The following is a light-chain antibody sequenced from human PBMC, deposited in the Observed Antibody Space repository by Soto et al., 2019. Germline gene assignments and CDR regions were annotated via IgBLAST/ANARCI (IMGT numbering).Light chain of an antibody. J-gene: IGLJ1*01. V-gene: IGLV2-14*01. Sequence: QSVLTQPASVSGSPGQSITISCTGTNSDVGSYNRVSWYQQPPGTAPKLTIYDVNNRPSGVSYRFSGSKSGNTASPTISGPQAEDEADYYCNSYTTSETYVFGTGTKVTVL. CDR3: NSYTTSETYV. CDR2: DVN. CDR1: NSDVGSYNR.